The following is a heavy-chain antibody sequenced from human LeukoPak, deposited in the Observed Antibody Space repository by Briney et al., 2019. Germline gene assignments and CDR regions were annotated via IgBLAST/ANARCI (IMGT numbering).Heavy chain of an antibody. CDR3: AKTDTAMPYNWFDP. CDR1: GFTFSSYS. V-gene: IGHV3-48*01. CDR2: ISSSSSTI. J-gene: IGHJ5*02. D-gene: IGHD5-18*01. Sequence: PGGSLRLSCAASGFTFSSYSMNWVRQAPGKGLEWVSYISSSSSTIYYADSVKGRFTISRDNAKNSLYLQMNSLRAEDTAVYYCAKTDTAMPYNWFDPWGQGTLVTVSS.